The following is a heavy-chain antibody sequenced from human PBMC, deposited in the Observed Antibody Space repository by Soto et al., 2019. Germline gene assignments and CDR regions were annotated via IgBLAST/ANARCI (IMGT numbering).Heavy chain of an antibody. Sequence: QGQLVEAGGGVVQPGKSLRLSCAGSGFSFSSYGMHWVRQPPGKGLEWVALISYDGDDKFYPDSVKGRFSISRDNSRDPLFLQMDGLRPDDTGVYYCTKAGGKWRPNHSYGMDVWGQGTTVTASS. CDR1: GFSFSSYG. J-gene: IGHJ6*02. D-gene: IGHD3-16*01. CDR3: TKAGGKWRPNHSYGMDV. CDR2: ISYDGDDK. V-gene: IGHV3-30*18.